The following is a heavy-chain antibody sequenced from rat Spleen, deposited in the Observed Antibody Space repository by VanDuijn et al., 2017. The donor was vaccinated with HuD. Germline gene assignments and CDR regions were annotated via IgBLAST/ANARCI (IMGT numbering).Heavy chain of an antibody. CDR2: ITNASGRT. CDR3: ATVGALDY. Sequence: EVQLVQSGGGLVQPGGSLKLSCVASGFTFNNYWMTWIRQAPGKGLEWVASITNASGRTYYPDSVKGRFTISRDNAKSTLYLQMDSLRSEDTATYYCATVGALDYWGQGVMVTVSS. D-gene: IGHD1-12*01. J-gene: IGHJ2*01. V-gene: IGHV5-31*01. CDR1: GFTFNNYW.